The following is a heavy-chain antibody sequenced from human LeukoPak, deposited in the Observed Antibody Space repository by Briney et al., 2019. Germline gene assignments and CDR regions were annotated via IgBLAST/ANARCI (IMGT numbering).Heavy chain of an antibody. CDR2: ISDIGSI. CDR3: AGHHPRNTVDF. D-gene: IGHD2/OR15-2a*01. J-gene: IGHJ4*02. V-gene: IGHV4-59*08. Sequence: SETLSLTCAVYGGSFSGYYWSWIRQPPGKGLEWIAYISDIGSINYDPSLKSRVTISLDTSKNQFSLKLSSVTAADTAVYYCAGHHPRNTVDFWGQGTLVTVSS. CDR1: GGSFSGYY.